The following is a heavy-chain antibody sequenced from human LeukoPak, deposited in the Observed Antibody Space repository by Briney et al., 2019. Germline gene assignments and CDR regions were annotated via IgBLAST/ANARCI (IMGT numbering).Heavy chain of an antibody. CDR2: TNPSGGST. CDR1: GYTFTSYY. V-gene: IGHV1-46*01. CDR3: ARGRGYGSGSPNWFDP. J-gene: IGHJ5*02. Sequence: ASVKVSCKASGYTFTSYYMHWVRQAPGQGLEWMGITNPSGGSTSYAQKFQGRVTMTRDTSTSTVYMELSSLRSEDTAVYYCARGRGYGSGSPNWFDPWGQGTLVTVSS. D-gene: IGHD3-10*01.